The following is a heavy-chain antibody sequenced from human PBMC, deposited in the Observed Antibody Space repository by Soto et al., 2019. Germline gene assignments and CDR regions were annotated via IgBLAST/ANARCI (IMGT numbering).Heavy chain of an antibody. CDR1: GFTVSSNY. V-gene: IGHV3-53*04. J-gene: IGHJ4*02. CDR3: ARGRGYSGYDPVYFDY. Sequence: GGSLRLSCAASGFTVSSNYMSWVRQAPGKGLEWVSVIYSGGSAYYADSVKGRFTISGHNSKNTLYLQMNSLRAEDTAVYYCARGRGYSGYDPVYFDYWGQGT. CDR2: IYSGGSA. D-gene: IGHD5-12*01.